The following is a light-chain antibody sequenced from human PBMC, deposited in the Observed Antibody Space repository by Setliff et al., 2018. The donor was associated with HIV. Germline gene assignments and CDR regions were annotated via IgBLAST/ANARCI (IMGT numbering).Light chain of an antibody. CDR1: SSNVGGYDY. CDR2: DVS. Sequence: QSVLTQPASVSGPPGQSITISCTGTSSNVGGYDYVSWYQQHPGKAPKLMIYDVSNRPSGVSNRFSGSKSGNTASLTISGLQAEDEADYYCSSYTFSTSLEVIFGGGTQLTVL. J-gene: IGLJ2*01. V-gene: IGLV2-14*03. CDR3: SSYTFSTSLEVI.